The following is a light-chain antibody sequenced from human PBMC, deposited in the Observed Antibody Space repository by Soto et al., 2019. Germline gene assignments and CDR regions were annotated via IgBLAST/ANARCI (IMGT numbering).Light chain of an antibody. J-gene: IGKJ1*01. V-gene: IGKV1-5*01. CDR3: QQSYRTPWT. CDR1: QTISSR. CDR2: DAS. Sequence: DFQMTQSPSTLSASVGDRVTITCRASQTISSRLAWFQQKPGKAPKLLIYDASSLESGVPPRFSGSGSGTEFTLTINSLQPEDFATYYCQQSYRTPWTFGQGTKVDIK.